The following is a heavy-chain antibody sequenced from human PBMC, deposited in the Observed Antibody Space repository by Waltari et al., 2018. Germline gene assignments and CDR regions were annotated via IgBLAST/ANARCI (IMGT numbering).Heavy chain of an antibody. J-gene: IGHJ5*02. CDR2: ISSSSSYI. D-gene: IGHD6-13*01. CDR3: AREPIAPPGFDP. V-gene: IGHV3-21*01. Sequence: EVQLVESGGGLVKPGGSLRLSCAASGFTFSSYSMNWVRQAPGKGLEWVSSISSSSSYIYYADSVKGRFTSARDNAKNSLYLQMNSLRAEDTAVYYCAREPIAPPGFDPWGQGTLVTVSS. CDR1: GFTFSSYS.